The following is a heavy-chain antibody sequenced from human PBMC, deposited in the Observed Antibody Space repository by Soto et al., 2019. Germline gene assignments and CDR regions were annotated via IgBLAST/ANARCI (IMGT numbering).Heavy chain of an antibody. CDR2: ISISGDSV. V-gene: IGHV3-48*03. D-gene: IGHD1-7*01. CDR3: AEDLTGATGG. CDR1: GFTFSSYE. J-gene: IGHJ4*02. Sequence: GGSLRLSCAASGFTFSSYEMNWVRQAPGKGLEWLSYISISGDSVNYADSVKGRSTISRDNAKSSVFLQMHSLGVEDTAIYYCAEDLTGATGGWGQGTLVTVS.